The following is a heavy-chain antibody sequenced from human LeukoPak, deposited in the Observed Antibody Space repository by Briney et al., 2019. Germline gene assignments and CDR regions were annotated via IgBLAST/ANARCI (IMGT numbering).Heavy chain of an antibody. J-gene: IGHJ5*02. V-gene: IGHV3-7*01. CDR3: TRLQIAVAGPNWFDP. CDR2: ITPAGSEK. CDR1: RFTFSTNW. D-gene: IGHD6-19*01. Sequence: GGSLRLSCAASRFTFSTNWMGWVRQAPGKGLELVASITPAGSEKYYANSMKGRFTISRDNAKNSLFLQMNGLRVEDTAVYYCTRLQIAVAGPNWFDPWGQGTLVTVSS.